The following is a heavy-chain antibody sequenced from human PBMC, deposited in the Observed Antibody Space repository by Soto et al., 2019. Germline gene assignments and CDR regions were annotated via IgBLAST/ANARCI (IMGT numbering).Heavy chain of an antibody. CDR2: ISAYNDNT. CDR1: GYTFTSHG. J-gene: IGHJ6*03. Sequence: ASVKVSCKASGYTFTSHGISWVRQAPGQGLEWMGWISAYNDNTKYAQNLQGRVIMTTDTSTSTAYMELRSLRSDDTAVYYCARDQCTWYSLYYHYYMYVWGKGTTVPVSS. D-gene: IGHD6-13*01. V-gene: IGHV1-18*01. CDR3: ARDQCTWYSLYYHYYMYV.